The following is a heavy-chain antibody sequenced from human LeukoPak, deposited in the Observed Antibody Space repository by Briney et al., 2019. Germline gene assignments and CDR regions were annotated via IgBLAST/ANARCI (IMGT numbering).Heavy chain of an antibody. J-gene: IGHJ4*02. D-gene: IGHD6-6*01. Sequence: GGSLRLSCAASGFSFNTYGIHWVRQAPGKGLEWVAVMWYDGSKDYYADSVKGRFTISRDTSKNTLYLQMNNLRAEDTAAYYCAKDRETYEYTFDYWGQGTLVTVSS. CDR3: AKDRETYEYTFDY. CDR2: MWYDGSKD. V-gene: IGHV3-33*06. CDR1: GFSFNTYG.